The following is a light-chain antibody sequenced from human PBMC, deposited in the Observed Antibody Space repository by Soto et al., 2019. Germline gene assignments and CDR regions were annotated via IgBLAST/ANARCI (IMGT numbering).Light chain of an antibody. CDR2: AAS. CDR3: QQFNSYPLT. CDR1: QGIASS. J-gene: IGKJ4*01. Sequence: DIHLTQSPSFLSASVGDRVTITCRASQGIASSLAWYHQKPGKAPKLLIYAASTLETGVPSRFTGSGSGTEFTLTINSLQPEEFAIYYCQQFNSYPLTFVGGTKVEI. V-gene: IGKV1-9*01.